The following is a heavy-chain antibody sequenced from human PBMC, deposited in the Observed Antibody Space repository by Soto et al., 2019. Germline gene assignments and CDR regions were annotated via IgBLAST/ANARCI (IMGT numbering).Heavy chain of an antibody. CDR2: IYPDDSDT. V-gene: IGHV5-51*01. D-gene: IGHD5-12*01. Sequence: PGESIRISCKGSGYIFTNNWIGWVRQMPGKGLEWMGIIYPDDSDTRYSPSFQGQVTISADKSISTAYLQWSSLKASDTAMYYCVRGYSSLAHDACDIWRQGTRVTVSS. CDR3: VRGYSSLAHDACDI. J-gene: IGHJ3*02. CDR1: GYIFTNNW.